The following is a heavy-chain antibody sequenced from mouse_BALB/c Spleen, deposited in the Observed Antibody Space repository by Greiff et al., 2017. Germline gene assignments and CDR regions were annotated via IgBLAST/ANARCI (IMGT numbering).Heavy chain of an antibody. CDR1: GYSFTGYT. V-gene: IGHV1-18*01. J-gene: IGHJ4*01. D-gene: IGHD2-3*01. Sequence: EVHLVESGPELVKPGASMKISCKASGYSFTGYTMNWVKQSHGKNLEWIGLINPYNGGTSYNQKFKGKATLTVDKSSSTAYMELLSLTSEDSAVYYCARLKVTMIYAMDYWGQGTSVTVSS. CDR2: INPYNGGT. CDR3: ARLKVTMIYAMDY.